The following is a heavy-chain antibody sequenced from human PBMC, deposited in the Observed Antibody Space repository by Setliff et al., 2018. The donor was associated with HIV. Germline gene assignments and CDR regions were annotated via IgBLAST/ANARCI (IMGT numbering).Heavy chain of an antibody. CDR2: VNRDGSST. Sequence: GGSLRLSCAASGFTFDRFWMHWVRQAPGKGLVWVSRVNRDGSSTTYADSEKDRFTISRDNAKNTLYLQMNSLRAEDTGVYYCHSGYDTEEQSYFDYWGQGALVTVSS. CDR1: GFTFDRFW. CDR3: HSGYDTEEQSYFDY. D-gene: IGHD5-12*01. V-gene: IGHV3-74*01. J-gene: IGHJ4*02.